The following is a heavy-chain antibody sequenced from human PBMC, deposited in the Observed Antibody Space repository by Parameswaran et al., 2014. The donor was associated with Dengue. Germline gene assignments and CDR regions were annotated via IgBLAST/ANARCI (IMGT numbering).Heavy chain of an antibody. D-gene: IGHD1-14*01. CDR3: ASGRNSFDY. Sequence: WIRQPPGKGLEWVSYISSGSSTIYYADSVKGRFTISRDNAKNSLYLQMNSLRDEDTAVYYCASGRNSFDYWGQGTLVTVSS. J-gene: IGHJ4*02. CDR2: ISSGSSTI. V-gene: IGHV3-48*02.